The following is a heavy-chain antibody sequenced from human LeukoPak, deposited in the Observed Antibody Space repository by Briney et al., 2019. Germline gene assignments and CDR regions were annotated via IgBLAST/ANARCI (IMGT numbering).Heavy chain of an antibody. D-gene: IGHD3-16*01. CDR2: ISSSSSTI. Sequence: GGSLRLSCAAPGDTFRSFNIYCVRQAPEKGLEWVSYISSSSSTIYYRDSVKGRFTISRDNAKNSLYLQMSSLRDEDTAVYYCARGSTLDNWGQGALVTVSS. V-gene: IGHV3-48*02. J-gene: IGHJ4*02. CDR3: ARGSTLDN. CDR1: GDTFRSFN.